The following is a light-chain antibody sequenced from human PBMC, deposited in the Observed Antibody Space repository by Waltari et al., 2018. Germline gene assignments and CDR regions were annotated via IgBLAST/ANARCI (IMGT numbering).Light chain of an antibody. V-gene: IGLV1-47*01. CDR1: KSSIDTNY. CDR2: RNN. J-gene: IGLJ2*01. Sequence: QSVLTQPPSASGTPGQRVTISCSGSKSSIDTNYVYWYQHLPGRTPRLLIYRNNQRPSGVPDRFSGSKSGTSASLAISGLRSEDEADYYCAAWDDSLKGVLFGGGTKLTVL. CDR3: AAWDDSLKGVL.